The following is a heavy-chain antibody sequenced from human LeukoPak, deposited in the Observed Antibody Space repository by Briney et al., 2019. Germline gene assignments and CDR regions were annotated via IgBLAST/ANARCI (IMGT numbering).Heavy chain of an antibody. CDR2: INPNSGGT. CDR3: AREPITIFGVDIDY. V-gene: IGHV1-2*02. CDR1: GYTFTGYY. D-gene: IGHD3-3*01. J-gene: IGHJ4*02. Sequence: ASVKVSCKASGYTFTGYYMHWVRQSPGQGREGMGWINPNSGGTNYAQKFQGRVTMTRDKYISTAYMELSRLRSDDTAVYYCAREPITIFGVDIDYWGEGALVTVSS.